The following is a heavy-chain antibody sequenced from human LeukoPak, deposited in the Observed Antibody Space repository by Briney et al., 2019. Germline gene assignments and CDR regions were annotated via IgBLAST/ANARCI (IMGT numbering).Heavy chain of an antibody. J-gene: IGHJ4*02. CDR1: GGSINSSNYY. CDR2: MDYTGSA. V-gene: IGHV4-39*07. Sequence: SETLSLTCTVSGGSINSSNYYWGWIRQPPGKGLECIGTMDYTGSAYYNPSLKSRVTISVDTSKNQFSLKLRSVTAADTAVYYCATYHFRGDTHYFDYWSQGILVTVSS. D-gene: IGHD3-10*02. CDR3: ATYHFRGDTHYFDY.